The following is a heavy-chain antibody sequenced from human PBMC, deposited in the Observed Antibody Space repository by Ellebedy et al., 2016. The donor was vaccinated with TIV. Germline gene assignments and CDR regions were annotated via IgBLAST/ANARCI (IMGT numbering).Heavy chain of an antibody. J-gene: IGHJ6*02. CDR1: GYTFTGYY. Sequence: AASVKVSCKASGYTFTGYYMHWVRQAPGQGLEWMGWINPNSGGTNYAQKFQGWVTMTRDTSISTAYMELSRLRSDDTAMYYCARGRTTVVTKGYYYGMDVWGQGTTVTVSS. CDR3: ARGRTTVVTKGYYYGMDV. D-gene: IGHD4-23*01. V-gene: IGHV1-2*04. CDR2: INPNSGGT.